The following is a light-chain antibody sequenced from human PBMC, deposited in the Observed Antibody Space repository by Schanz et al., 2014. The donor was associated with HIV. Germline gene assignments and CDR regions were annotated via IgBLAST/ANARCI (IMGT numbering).Light chain of an antibody. CDR2: EVN. CDR3: SSYAGSNNWV. V-gene: IGLV2-14*02. Sequence: QSVLTQPASVSGSPGQSITISCTGTSSDVGSYNLVSWYQQYPGKVPKLMIYEVNKRPSGVSNRFSGSKSGNTASLTVSGLQAEDEADYYCSSYAGSNNWVFGGGTKLTVL. CDR1: SSDVGSYNL. J-gene: IGLJ3*02.